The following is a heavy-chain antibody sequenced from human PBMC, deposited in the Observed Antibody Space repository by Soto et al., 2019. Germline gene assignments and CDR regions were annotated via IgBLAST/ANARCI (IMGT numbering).Heavy chain of an antibody. CDR2: IVPLFGST. D-gene: IGHD3-9*01. CDR1: GGTFSSYT. Sequence: QVQLVQSGAEVKKPGSTVKVSCKASGGTFSSYTFSWVRQAPGQGLEWMGGIVPLFGSTNNGEIFQGRLTITADESTTTVYMQLTGLPSDDTAVYFCARDGDLVTINRPRGPFEIWGQGTLVTVSS. V-gene: IGHV1-69*01. CDR3: ARDGDLVTINRPRGPFEI. J-gene: IGHJ3*02.